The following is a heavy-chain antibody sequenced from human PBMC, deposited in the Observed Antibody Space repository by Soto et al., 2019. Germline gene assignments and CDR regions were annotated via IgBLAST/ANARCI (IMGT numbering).Heavy chain of an antibody. Sequence: GGSLRLSCVGSGFMFDSYPMNWVRQAPGKGLEWVSYINSGSDSIYYAESVKGRFTISRDNARNSLSLQMNSLSDEDTAVYYCAKSGDSAGWGIDFWGQGTLVTVSS. CDR2: INSGSDSI. V-gene: IGHV3-48*02. D-gene: IGHD6-19*01. CDR3: AKSGDSAGWGIDF. J-gene: IGHJ4*02. CDR1: GFMFDSYP.